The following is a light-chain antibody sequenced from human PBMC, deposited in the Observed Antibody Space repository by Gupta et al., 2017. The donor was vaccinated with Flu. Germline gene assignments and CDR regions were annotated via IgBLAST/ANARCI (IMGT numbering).Light chain of an antibody. CDR1: QSISSW. CDR3: QQDNSLWT. CDR2: KAS. V-gene: IGKV1-5*03. Sequence: DIQMTQSPSTLSASVGDRVTITCRASQSISSWLAWYQQKPGKAPKLLIYKASRGESGVPSRFSGSGYEKEFTLTSSRRQADDFANYYGQQDNSLWTFGQGTKVEIK. J-gene: IGKJ1*01.